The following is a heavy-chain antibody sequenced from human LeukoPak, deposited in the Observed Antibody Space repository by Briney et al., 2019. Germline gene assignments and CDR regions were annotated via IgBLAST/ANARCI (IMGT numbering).Heavy chain of an antibody. CDR2: IHQNGNT. J-gene: IGHJ3*02. D-gene: IGHD3-22*01. CDR1: GVSISSSY. Sequence: SETLSLTCSVSGVSISSSYWSWIRQPPGKRLEWIGFIHQNGNTNYNPSLKSRVTMSVDTSKNQFSLQMRSVTAADTAVYCCARGYYDGSGYSNAFDIWGQGTMVAV. CDR3: ARGYYDGSGYSNAFDI. V-gene: IGHV4-59*01.